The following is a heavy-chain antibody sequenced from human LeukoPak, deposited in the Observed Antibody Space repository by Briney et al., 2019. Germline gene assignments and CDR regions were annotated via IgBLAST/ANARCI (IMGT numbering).Heavy chain of an antibody. Sequence: PGGSLRLSCAASGFNFSSYWMHWVRQAPGKGLVWISRINYDGTTTSYADSVKGRFTISRDNAKNTLYLQMNSLRAEDTAVYYCALGSYYDFWSGYYFKAFDIWGQGTMVTVSS. J-gene: IGHJ3*02. CDR3: ALGSYYDFWSGYYFKAFDI. CDR2: INYDGTTT. CDR1: GFNFSSYW. D-gene: IGHD3-3*01. V-gene: IGHV3-74*01.